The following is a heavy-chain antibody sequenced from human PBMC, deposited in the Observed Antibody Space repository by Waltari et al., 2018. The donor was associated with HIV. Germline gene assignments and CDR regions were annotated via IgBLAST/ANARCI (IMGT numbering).Heavy chain of an antibody. J-gene: IGHJ5*02. CDR2: ISGTNK. CDR3: AKDMRVVAVAGTDR. CDR1: GFTLSYYG. Sequence: QVHLVESGGGVAQPGRSLKLSCAASGFTLSYYGMHWVRQAPGKGLEWVAVISGTNKFYGDSVKGRFTISRDNSENTLFLQMNSLRPEDTAMYYCAKDMRVVAVAGTDRWGQGTLVIVSS. D-gene: IGHD6-19*01. V-gene: IGHV3-30*18.